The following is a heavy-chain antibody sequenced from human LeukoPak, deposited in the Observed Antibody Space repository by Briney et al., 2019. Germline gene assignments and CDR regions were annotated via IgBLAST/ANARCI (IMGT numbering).Heavy chain of an antibody. J-gene: IGHJ3*02. CDR2: FDPEDGET. D-gene: IGHD3-10*01. CDR3: ARLYGSGSYGAAFDI. V-gene: IGHV1-24*01. CDR1: GHTLTELS. Sequence: ASVKVSCKVSGHTLTELSMHWVRQAPGKGLEWMGSFDPEDGETIYAQKFQGRVTMTTDTSTSTAYMELRSLRSDDTAVYYCARLYGSGSYGAAFDIWGQGTMVTVSS.